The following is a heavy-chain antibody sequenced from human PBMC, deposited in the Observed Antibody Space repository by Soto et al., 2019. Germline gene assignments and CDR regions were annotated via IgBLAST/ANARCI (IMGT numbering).Heavy chain of an antibody. CDR2: IYYSGYT. J-gene: IGHJ4*02. V-gene: IGHV4-61*01. CDR3: GKVLVGATGHTDSDS. Sequence: PSETLSLTCTVSGGSVRDGTYYWSWIRQPPGKGLEWIGYIYYSGYTSYNPSLKSRVTISVDTSKNQFSLKVNSVTAADTALYYCGKVLVGATGHTDSDSWGPGTLVTVSS. CDR1: GGSVRDGTYY. D-gene: IGHD2-15*01.